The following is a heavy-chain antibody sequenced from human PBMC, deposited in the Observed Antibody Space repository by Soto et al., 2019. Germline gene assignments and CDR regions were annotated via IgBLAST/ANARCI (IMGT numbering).Heavy chain of an antibody. J-gene: IGHJ4*02. CDR1: GGSISSGDYY. V-gene: IGHV4-31*03. D-gene: IGHD1-26*01. CDR2: IYYSGST. CDR3: ARTALVGAINFDY. Sequence: QVQLQESGPGLVKPSQTLSLTCTVSGGSISSGDYYWSWIRQHPGKGLEWIGYIYYSGSTYYNPSLKSRVTISVDTSKNQFSLKLSSVTAADTAMYYWARTALVGAINFDYWGQGTLVTVSS.